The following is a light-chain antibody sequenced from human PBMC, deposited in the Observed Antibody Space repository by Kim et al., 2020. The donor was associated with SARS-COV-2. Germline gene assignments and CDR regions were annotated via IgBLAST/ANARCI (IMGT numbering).Light chain of an antibody. CDR3: ATWDDSLNGL. Sequence: ELTQPPSAYGTPGQRVTISCSGGTSNIGRYHVYWYQHLPGTAPKLLIYANDQRPSGVPDRFSGSKSGTSASLAISGLRSEDEGDYYCATWDDSLNGLFGGGTHLTVL. CDR1: TSNIGRYH. V-gene: IGLV1-47*01. J-gene: IGLJ3*02. CDR2: AND.